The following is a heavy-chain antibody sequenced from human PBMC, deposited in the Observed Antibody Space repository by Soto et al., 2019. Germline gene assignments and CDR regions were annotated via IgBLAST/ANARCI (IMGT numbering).Heavy chain of an antibody. Sequence: QVQLQESGPGLVKPSQTLSLTCTVSGGSISSGGYYWSWIRQHPGKGLEWIGYIYYSGSTYYNPSHKSQVTISLDTSKNQFSLKLSSVTAADTAVYFCVYSRSWGVAFDIWGQGTMVTVSS. V-gene: IGHV4-31*01. CDR2: IYYSGST. D-gene: IGHD6-6*01. CDR3: VYSRSWGVAFDI. CDR1: GGSISSGGYY. J-gene: IGHJ3*02.